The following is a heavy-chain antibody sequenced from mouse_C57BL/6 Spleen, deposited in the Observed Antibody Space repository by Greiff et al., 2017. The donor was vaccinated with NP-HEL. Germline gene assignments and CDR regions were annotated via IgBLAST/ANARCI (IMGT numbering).Heavy chain of an antibody. J-gene: IGHJ1*03. Sequence: QVQLQQSGPGLVQPSQSLSITCTVSGFSLTSYGVHWVRQSPGKGLEWLGVIWSGGSTDYTAAFISRLSIRKENSKRQVFFKMNRLQADDTAIYYCARNPEFITTVVATDWYFDVWGTGTTVTVSS. CDR2: IWSGGST. V-gene: IGHV2-2*01. CDR1: GFSLTSYG. CDR3: ARNPEFITTVVATDWYFDV. D-gene: IGHD1-1*01.